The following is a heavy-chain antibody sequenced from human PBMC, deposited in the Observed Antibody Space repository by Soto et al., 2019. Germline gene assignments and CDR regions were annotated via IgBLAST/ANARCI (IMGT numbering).Heavy chain of an antibody. Sequence: QLQLQESGPGLVKPSETRSLTCTVSGGSISSSSYYWGWIRQPPGKGLEWIGSIYYSGSTYYNPSLKSRVTISVDTSKNQFSLKLSSVTAADTAVYYCARIVVVVAATPGDYWGQGTLVTVSS. CDR3: ARIVVVVAATPGDY. CDR2: IYYSGST. V-gene: IGHV4-39*01. J-gene: IGHJ4*02. D-gene: IGHD2-15*01. CDR1: GGSISSSSYY.